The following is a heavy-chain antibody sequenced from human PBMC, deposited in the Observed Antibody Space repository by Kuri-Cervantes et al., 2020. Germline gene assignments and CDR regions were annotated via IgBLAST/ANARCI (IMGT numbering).Heavy chain of an antibody. D-gene: IGHD6-13*01. CDR1: GYSISSGYY. V-gene: IGHV4-38-2*01. CDR2: INHSGST. Sequence: SETLSLTCAVSGYSISSGYYWGWIRQPPGKGLEWIGEINHSGSTNYNPSLKSRVTISVDTSKNQFSLKLSSVTAADTAVYYCARMAAAGWGYWGQGTLVTVSS. CDR3: ARMAAAGWGY. J-gene: IGHJ4*02.